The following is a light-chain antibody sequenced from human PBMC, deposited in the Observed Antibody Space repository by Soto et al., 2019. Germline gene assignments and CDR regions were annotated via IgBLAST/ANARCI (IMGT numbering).Light chain of an antibody. Sequence: EIVMTQSPATLSVSPVEIATLSCRASQSISSNLAWYQQKPGQAPRLLMFRTSSRATGFPARFSGSGSGTEFNLTISSLQSEDFAVYYCQQYNNWPPITFGQGTRLEIK. J-gene: IGKJ5*01. CDR3: QQYNNWPPIT. CDR2: RTS. CDR1: QSISSN. V-gene: IGKV3-15*01.